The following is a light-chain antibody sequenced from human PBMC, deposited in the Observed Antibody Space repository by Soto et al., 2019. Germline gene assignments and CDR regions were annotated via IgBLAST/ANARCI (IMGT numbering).Light chain of an antibody. CDR3: QQRTRWPMT. CDR1: QNLHSF. J-gene: IGKJ5*01. CDR2: DGS. V-gene: IGKV3-11*01. Sequence: EIVLPHSPATLSVAPLERVPLSFSASQNLHSFLNWYQQRPGQAPRPLIYDGSKRAAGVPDRISGDGSGTDYTLTISSLEPEDFAVYYCQQRTRWPMTFGKGQRLEIK.